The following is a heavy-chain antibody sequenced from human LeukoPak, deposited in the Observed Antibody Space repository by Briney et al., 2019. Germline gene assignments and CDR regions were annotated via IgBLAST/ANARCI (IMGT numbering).Heavy chain of an antibody. D-gene: IGHD2-8*02. CDR2: IWSDGNNR. CDR1: GFSFRNYG. J-gene: IGHJ6*03. V-gene: IGHV3-30*02. CDR3: AKDPGASVSGFHMDV. Sequence: GGSLRLSCAASGFSFRNYGMHWVRQATGKGLEWVSFIWSDGNNRFYADSVKGRFTISKDNSKNMLFLQMDTLRAENTALYYCAKDPGASVSGFHMDVWGKGTTVIVSS.